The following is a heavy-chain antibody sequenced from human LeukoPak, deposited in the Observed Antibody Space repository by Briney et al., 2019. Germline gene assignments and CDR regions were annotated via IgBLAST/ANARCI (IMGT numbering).Heavy chain of an antibody. D-gene: IGHD2-15*01. Sequence: GGCLRLSCAASGYTVSSNYQSWVRQAPGKGLEWVSVIYSGGSTYYADSVKGRFTISRDNSKNTLYLQMNSLRAEDTAVYYCARGVGSGGRLRAGDYWGQGTLVTVSS. CDR2: IYSGGST. V-gene: IGHV3-53*01. J-gene: IGHJ4*02. CDR1: GYTVSSNY. CDR3: ARGVGSGGRLRAGDY.